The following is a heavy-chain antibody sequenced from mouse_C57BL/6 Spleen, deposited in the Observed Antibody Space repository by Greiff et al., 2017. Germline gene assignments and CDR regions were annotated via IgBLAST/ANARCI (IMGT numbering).Heavy chain of an antibody. J-gene: IGHJ4*01. CDR3: ARDTRGYAMDY. CDR2: IHPNSGST. CDR1: GYTFTSYW. Sequence: QVQLQQPGAELVKPGASVKLSCKASGYTFTSYWMHWVKQRPGQGLAWIGMIHPNSGSTNYNEKFKSKATLTVDKSSSTAYMQLSSLTSEDAAVYDCARDTRGYAMDYWGQGTSVTGSS. D-gene: IGHD3-1*01. V-gene: IGHV1-64*01.